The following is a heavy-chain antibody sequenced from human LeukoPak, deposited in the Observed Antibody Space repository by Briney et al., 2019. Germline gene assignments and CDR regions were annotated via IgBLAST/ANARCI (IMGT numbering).Heavy chain of an antibody. CDR3: ARVRGDANFVDY. CDR1: GFTVNSNY. D-gene: IGHD4/OR15-4a*01. J-gene: IGHJ4*02. Sequence: GGSLRLSCAASGFTVNSNYMSWVRQAPGKGLEWVSVIYSSGNTYYADPVKGRFTISRDNSKNTLYLQMNSLRAEDTAVYYCARVRGDANFVDYWGQGTLVTVSS. V-gene: IGHV3-53*01. CDR2: IYSSGNT.